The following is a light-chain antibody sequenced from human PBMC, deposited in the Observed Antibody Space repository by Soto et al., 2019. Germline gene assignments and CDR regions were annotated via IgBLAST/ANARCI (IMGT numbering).Light chain of an antibody. CDR3: QQSHGTPLT. V-gene: IGKV1-39*01. CDR1: LRISKY. J-gene: IGKJ4*01. Sequence: DIKLTQSPSSLSASVGDRVTITCRASLRISKYLNWYQQKPGKAPKLLIYGASTLQSGVPSRFSGSGSGTDFTLTITNLQPEDSATYFCQQSHGTPLTFGGGTKLEI. CDR2: GAS.